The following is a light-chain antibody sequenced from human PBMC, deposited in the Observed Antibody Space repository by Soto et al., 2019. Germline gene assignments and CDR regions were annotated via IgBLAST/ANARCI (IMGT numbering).Light chain of an antibody. J-gene: IGKJ2*01. CDR2: GAS. CDR3: QQYDTSPPTYT. CDR1: QSVRSTF. Sequence: EVVLTQSPGTLSLSPGERVTLSCRTSQSVRSTFLAWYQQKPGQAPRPLIYGASTRATGIPDRFSGSGSGTDLTLTISRLEPEDFAVYYCQQYDTSPPTYTFGQGTKLEIK. V-gene: IGKV3-20*01.